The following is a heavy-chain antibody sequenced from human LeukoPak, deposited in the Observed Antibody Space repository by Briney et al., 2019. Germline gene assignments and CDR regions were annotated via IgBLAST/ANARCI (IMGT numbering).Heavy chain of an antibody. V-gene: IGHV1-46*01. CDR2: IDPSGGST. D-gene: IGHD1-26*01. J-gene: IGHJ5*02. CDR3: ASEGYLHNWFDP. CDR1: GYTFTSYY. Sequence: ASVKVSCKASGYTFTSYYMHWVRQAPGQGLEWMGIIDPSGGSTSYAQKFQGRVTMTRDMSTSTVYMELSSLRSGDTAVYYCASEGYLHNWFDPWGQGTLVTVSS.